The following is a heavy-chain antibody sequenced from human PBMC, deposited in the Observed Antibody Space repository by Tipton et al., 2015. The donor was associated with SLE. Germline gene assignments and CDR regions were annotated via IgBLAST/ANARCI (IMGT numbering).Heavy chain of an antibody. CDR1: GGTFSSYA. CDR2: IIPIFGTA. Sequence: QLVQSGAEVKKPGSSVKVSCKASGGTFSSYAISWVRQAPGQGLEWMGGIIPIFGTANYAQKFQGRVTITADKSTSTAYMELSSLRSEDTAVYYCARRVDYDSSGYYYAYDAFDIWGQGTMVTVSS. CDR3: ARRVDYDSSGYYYAYDAFDI. V-gene: IGHV1-69*06. J-gene: IGHJ3*02. D-gene: IGHD3-22*01.